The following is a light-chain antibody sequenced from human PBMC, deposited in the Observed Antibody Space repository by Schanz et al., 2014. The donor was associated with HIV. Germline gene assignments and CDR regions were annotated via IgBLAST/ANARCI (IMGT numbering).Light chain of an antibody. CDR2: GAS. CDR3: QQCVTYPYT. CDR1: QDIGND. V-gene: IGKV1-17*01. Sequence: DIQMTQSPSSQSASVGDRVTITCRASQDIGNDLGWYQQKPGQAPKRLIYGASNLQSGVPSRFSGSGSETEFTLTISSLQPDDFATYYCQQCVTYPYTFGQGTKLDIK. J-gene: IGKJ2*01.